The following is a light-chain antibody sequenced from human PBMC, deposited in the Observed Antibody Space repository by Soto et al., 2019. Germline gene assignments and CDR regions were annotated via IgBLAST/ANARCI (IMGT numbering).Light chain of an antibody. CDR1: QSVNNNF. V-gene: IGKV3-20*01. Sequence: EIVLAQSPGTLSLSPGQGATLSCRASQSVNNNFLVWYQHKPGQAPRVLIYGASRRATGIPDRFSGSGSETDFTLTISRLEPEDFAVYYCQQYGSSPNTFGQGTRLEIK. J-gene: IGKJ5*01. CDR2: GAS. CDR3: QQYGSSPNT.